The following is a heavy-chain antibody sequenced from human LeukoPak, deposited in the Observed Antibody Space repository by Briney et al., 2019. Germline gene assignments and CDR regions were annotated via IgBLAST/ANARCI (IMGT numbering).Heavy chain of an antibody. D-gene: IGHD3-10*01. V-gene: IGHV3-23*01. CDR1: GFTFSSYG. CDR3: AKESGWFGEPTPYYMDV. Sequence: GGSLRLSCAASGFTFSSYGMSWVRQAPGKGLEWVSAISGSGGSTYYADSVKGRFTISRDNSKNTLYLQMNSLRAEDTAVYYCAKESGWFGEPTPYYMDVWGKGTTVTVSS. CDR2: ISGSGGST. J-gene: IGHJ6*03.